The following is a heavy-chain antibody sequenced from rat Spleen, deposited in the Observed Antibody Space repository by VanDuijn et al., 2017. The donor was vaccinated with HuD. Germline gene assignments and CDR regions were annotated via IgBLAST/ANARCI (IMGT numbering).Heavy chain of an antibody. J-gene: IGHJ4*01. CDR3: ARHYGGYSEYVMDA. Sequence: EVQLVESGGGLVQPGRSLKVSCAASGFTFSYYGMAWVRQAPTKGLEWVASITSSGGSTYYRDSVKGRFTMSRDNAKSTLYLQMDSLRSEDTATYYCARHYGGYSEYVMDAWGQGASVTVSS. V-gene: IGHV5S13*01. CDR2: ITSSGGST. D-gene: IGHD1-11*01. CDR1: GFTFSYYG.